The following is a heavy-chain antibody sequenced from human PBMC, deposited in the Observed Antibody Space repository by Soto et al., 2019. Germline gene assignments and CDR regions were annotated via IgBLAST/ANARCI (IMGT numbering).Heavy chain of an antibody. D-gene: IGHD6-13*01. J-gene: IGHJ4*02. V-gene: IGHV3-74*01. CDR1: GFTFSSYW. Sequence: GGSLRLSCAASGFTFSSYWMHWVRQAPGKGLVWVSRINSDGSSTSYADSVKGRFTISRDNAKNTLYLQMNSLRAEDTAVYYCARPGIAAAGTFDYWGQGTLVTVSS. CDR3: ARPGIAAAGTFDY. CDR2: INSDGSST.